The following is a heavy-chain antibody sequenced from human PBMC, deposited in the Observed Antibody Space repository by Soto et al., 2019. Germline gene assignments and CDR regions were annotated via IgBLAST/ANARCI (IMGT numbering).Heavy chain of an antibody. CDR1: GFIFTNYW. CDR3: GSVFEY. J-gene: IGHJ4*01. Sequence: EVEVVESGGGLVQPGESLRLSCAASGFIFTNYWMHWVRQVPGRGLVWVSGITHDGSGTKYADSGKGRFTISRDNAKNTVYLQMNSLRPEDTAVYYCGSVFEYWGRGTLVTVSS. V-gene: IGHV3-74*01. CDR2: ITHDGSGT.